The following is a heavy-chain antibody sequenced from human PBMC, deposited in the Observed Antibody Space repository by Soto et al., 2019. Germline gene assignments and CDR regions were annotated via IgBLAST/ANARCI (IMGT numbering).Heavy chain of an antibody. CDR3: ARSARITIFGVDFDY. V-gene: IGHV1-69*02. CDR2: IIPILGIA. D-gene: IGHD3-3*01. Sequence: SVKVSCKASGGTFSSYTISWVRQALGQGLEWMGRIIPILGIANYAQKFQGRVTITADKSTSTAYMELSSLRSEDTAVYYCARSARITIFGVDFDYWGQGTLVTVSS. J-gene: IGHJ4*02. CDR1: GGTFSSYT.